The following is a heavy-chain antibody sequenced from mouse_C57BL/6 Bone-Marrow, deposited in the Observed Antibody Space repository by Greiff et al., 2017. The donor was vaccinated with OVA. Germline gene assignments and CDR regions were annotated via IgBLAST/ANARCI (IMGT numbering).Heavy chain of an antibody. J-gene: IGHJ1*03. Sequence: QVQLQQPGAELVMPGASVKLSCKASGYTFTSYWMHWVQQRPGQGLEWIGEIDPSDSFTNYNQKFKGKSTLTVDKSSSTAYMQLSSLTSEDSAVYYCARHYYGSSYGYFDVWGTGTTVTVSS. V-gene: IGHV1-69*01. D-gene: IGHD1-1*01. CDR2: IDPSDSFT. CDR1: GYTFTSYW. CDR3: ARHYYGSSYGYFDV.